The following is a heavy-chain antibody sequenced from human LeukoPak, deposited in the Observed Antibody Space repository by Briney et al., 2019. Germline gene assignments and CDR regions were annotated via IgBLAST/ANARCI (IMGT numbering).Heavy chain of an antibody. V-gene: IGHV3-30*02. D-gene: IGHD3-3*01. J-gene: IGHJ4*02. CDR3: ARDLPSIDFWSGCQDY. Sequence: PGGSLRLSCAASGFTFSSYGIHWVRQAPGKGLEWVAFIRYDGSNKYYADSVKGRFTISRDNSKNTLYLQMNSLRVEDTAVYYCARDLPSIDFWSGCQDYWGQGTLVTVSS. CDR1: GFTFSSYG. CDR2: IRYDGSNK.